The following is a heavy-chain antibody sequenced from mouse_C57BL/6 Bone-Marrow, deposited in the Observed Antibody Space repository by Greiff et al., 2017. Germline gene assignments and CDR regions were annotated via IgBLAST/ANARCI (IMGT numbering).Heavy chain of an antibody. V-gene: IGHV5-4*01. CDR2: ISDGGSYT. D-gene: IGHD4-1*01. Sequence: EVKLMESGGGLVKPGGSLKLSCAASGFTFSSYAMSWVRQTPEKRLEWVATISDGGSYTYYPDNVKGRFTISRDNAKNNLYLQMSHLKSEDTAMYYCARDWDGRFAYWGQGTLVTVSA. J-gene: IGHJ3*01. CDR3: ARDWDGRFAY. CDR1: GFTFSSYA.